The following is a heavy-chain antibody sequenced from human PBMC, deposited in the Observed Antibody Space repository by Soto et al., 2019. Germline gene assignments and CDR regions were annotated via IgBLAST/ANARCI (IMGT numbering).Heavy chain of an antibody. D-gene: IGHD2-8*01. V-gene: IGHV3-23*01. CDR3: AKLASGHYCTNGVCLLYYCDY. Sequence: GGSLRLSCAASGFTFNNYAMSWVRQAPGKGLEWVSAISGSGGSTHYADSVKGRFTISRDNSKNTLCLQMNSLRAEDTAVYYCAKLASGHYCTNGVCLLYYCDYWGQGAQVTVSS. CDR1: GFTFNNYA. J-gene: IGHJ4*02. CDR2: ISGSGGST.